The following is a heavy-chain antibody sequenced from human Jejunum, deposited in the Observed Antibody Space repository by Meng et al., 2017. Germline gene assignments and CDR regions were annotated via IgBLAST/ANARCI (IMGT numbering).Heavy chain of an antibody. CDR2: NNLNSGDT. D-gene: IGHD2-8*02. V-gene: IGHV1-2*06. J-gene: IGHJ4*02. Sequence: QVQLVQYVAAVQKPCAPVKVFCTASAYTVSDHVMHWERQAPGEGLEWMGLNNLNSGDTDLAQKFMARVTMTWDMSINTAYMELSRMTSAETAVYFGASQGPPGGGSSPTFDYWGQGSLVTVSS. CDR3: ASQGPPGGGSSPTFDY. CDR1: AYTVSDHV.